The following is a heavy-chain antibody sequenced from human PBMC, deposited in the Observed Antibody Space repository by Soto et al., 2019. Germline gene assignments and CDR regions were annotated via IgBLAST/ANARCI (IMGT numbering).Heavy chain of an antibody. CDR2: IFISGST. D-gene: IGHD4-17*01. J-gene: IGHJ4*02. V-gene: IGHV4-4*07. CDR1: GGSIGSYY. CDR3: ASALLDYGDYYLDS. Sequence: QVQLQESGPGLVKPSETLSLTCTVSGGSIGSYYCIWILQSAGKGLEWIGRIFISGSTNYNPSLERRVTMSVDTSKNQFSLKLSSVTAADTAVYDCASALLDYGDYYLDSWGQGTLVTVYS.